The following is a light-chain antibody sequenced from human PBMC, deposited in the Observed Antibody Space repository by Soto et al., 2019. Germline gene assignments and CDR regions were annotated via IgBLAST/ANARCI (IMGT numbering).Light chain of an antibody. CDR2: GAS. CDR3: LQTYNLPRT. Sequence: DIPMTPSPSALSASVADRVTITCRASLTIGDSLSWFQRKAGKPPTLLIYGASALQSGVPARFSGSGSGTDFTLTISNMQREDFATYYCLQTYNLPRTFGQGTKVDIK. V-gene: IGKV1-39*01. CDR1: LTIGDS. J-gene: IGKJ1*01.